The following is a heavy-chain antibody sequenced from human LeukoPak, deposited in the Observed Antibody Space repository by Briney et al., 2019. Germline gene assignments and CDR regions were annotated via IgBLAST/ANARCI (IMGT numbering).Heavy chain of an antibody. CDR3: ARVKKSSGWYGEADRYYFDY. D-gene: IGHD6-19*01. CDR2: IYTSGST. CDR1: GGSTSSGSYY. J-gene: IGHJ4*02. V-gene: IGHV4-61*02. Sequence: PSETLSLTCTVSGGSTSSGSYYWCWIRQPAGKGLEWIGRIYTSGSTKYNPSLKSRVTISVDTSNNQFSLKLSSVTAADTAVYYSARVKKSSGWYGEADRYYFDYWGQGTLVTVSS.